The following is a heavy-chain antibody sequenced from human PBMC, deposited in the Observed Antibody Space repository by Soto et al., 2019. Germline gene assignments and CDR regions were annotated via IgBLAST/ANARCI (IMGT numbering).Heavy chain of an antibody. J-gene: IGHJ4*02. V-gene: IGHV3-30*18. Sequence: QVQLVESGGGVVQPGRSLRLSCAASGFTISSYGMHWVRQAPGKGLEWVAVISYDGSNKYYADSVKGRFTISRDNSKNTLYLQMNSLRAEEKAVYYCAKASARGADGLWFGELFNPNFDYWGQGTLVTVSS. D-gene: IGHD3-10*01. CDR3: AKASARGADGLWFGELFNPNFDY. CDR2: ISYDGSNK. CDR1: GFTISSYG.